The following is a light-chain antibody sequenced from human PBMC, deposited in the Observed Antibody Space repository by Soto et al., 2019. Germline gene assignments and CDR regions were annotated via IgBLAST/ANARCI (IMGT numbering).Light chain of an antibody. J-gene: IGKJ1*01. CDR3: QQYDKWPRT. Sequence: VMTQSPATLSVSPGEIAALSCRASQSVSTNLAWYQQKPGQPPRLLIYFASTRATAVPARFTAGGSGTEFTLTIRSLQSDDLAVYYCQQYDKWPRTFGQGTKVEIK. V-gene: IGKV3-15*01. CDR1: QSVSTN. CDR2: FAS.